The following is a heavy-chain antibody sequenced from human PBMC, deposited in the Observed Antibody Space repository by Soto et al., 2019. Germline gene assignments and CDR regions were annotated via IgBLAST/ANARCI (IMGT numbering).Heavy chain of an antibody. CDR1: GGSFSGYC. CDR3: AALSGPKYYFDY. D-gene: IGHD3-10*01. Sequence: SETLSLTCAVYGGSFSGYCWSWIRQPPGKGLEWIGEINHSGSTNYNPSLKSRVTISVDTSKNQFSLKLSSVTAADTAVYYCAALSGPKYYFDYWGQGTLVTVSS. CDR2: INHSGST. J-gene: IGHJ4*02. V-gene: IGHV4-34*01.